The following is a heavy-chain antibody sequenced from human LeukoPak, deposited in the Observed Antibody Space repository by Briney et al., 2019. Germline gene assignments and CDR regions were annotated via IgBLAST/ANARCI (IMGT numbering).Heavy chain of an antibody. V-gene: IGHV1-69*05. J-gene: IGHJ3*02. CDR1: GGTCSSYA. CDR2: IIPIFGTA. CDR3: ARDLAVTDAFDI. D-gene: IGHD2-21*02. Sequence: ASVKVSCKASGGTCSSYAISWVRQAPGQGLEWMGRIIPIFGTANYAQEFQGRVTITTDESTSTAYMELSSLRSEDTAVYYCARDLAVTDAFDIWGQGTMVTVSS.